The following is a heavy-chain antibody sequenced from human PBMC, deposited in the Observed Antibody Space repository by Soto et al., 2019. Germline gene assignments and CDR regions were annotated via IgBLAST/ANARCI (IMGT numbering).Heavy chain of an antibody. Sequence: QVQLVESGGGVVQPGRSLRLSCAASGFTFSSYAMHWVRQAPGKGLEWVAVISYDGSNKYYADSVKGRFTISRDNSKNTLYLQMNSLRAEDTAVYYCARVIVPAATYYYGMDVWGQGTTVTVSS. J-gene: IGHJ6*02. CDR3: ARVIVPAATYYYGMDV. V-gene: IGHV3-30-3*01. CDR2: ISYDGSNK. CDR1: GFTFSSYA. D-gene: IGHD2-2*01.